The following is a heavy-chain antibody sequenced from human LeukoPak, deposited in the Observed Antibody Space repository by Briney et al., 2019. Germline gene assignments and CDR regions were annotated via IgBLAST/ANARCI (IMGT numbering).Heavy chain of an antibody. D-gene: IGHD3-3*01. CDR1: GYTFTDYY. CDR2: INPKSGGT. V-gene: IGHV1-2*02. Sequence: ASVKVSCKASGYTFTDYYVHWVRQAPGQGREWMGWINPKSGGTNYAQKSQGRGTFTRDTSIETAYMEVSRLTSDDPAVYYCARVAHETIFGDGWFVPWGQGTLVTVSS. J-gene: IGHJ5*02. CDR3: ARVAHETIFGDGWFVP.